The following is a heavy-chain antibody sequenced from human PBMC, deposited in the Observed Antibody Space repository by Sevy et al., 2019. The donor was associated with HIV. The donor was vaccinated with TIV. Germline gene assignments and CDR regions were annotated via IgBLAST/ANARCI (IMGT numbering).Heavy chain of an antibody. V-gene: IGHV3-30*18. J-gene: IGHJ6*02. CDR2: ISYDGSNK. Sequence: GGSLRLSCAASGFTFSSYGMHWVRQAPGKGLEWVAVISYDGSNKYYADSVKGRFTISRDNSKNTLYLQMNSLRAEETAVYYCAKALGVGVGATRCFYYYYGMDVWGQGTTVTVSS. CDR1: GFTFSSYG. D-gene: IGHD1-26*01. CDR3: AKALGVGVGATRCFYYYYGMDV.